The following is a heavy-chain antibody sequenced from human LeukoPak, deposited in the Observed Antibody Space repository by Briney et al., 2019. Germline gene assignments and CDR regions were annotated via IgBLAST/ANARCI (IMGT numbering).Heavy chain of an antibody. D-gene: IGHD3-22*01. V-gene: IGHV3-23*01. CDR1: GFILSSCA. Sequence: GGSLRLSCAASGFILSSCAMRWVRQAPGKGLEWVLANSGSCGSTCYADFVKGRFTISRDNSKNTLYLQMNSLRAEDTAVYYCAKGDRFNYYDSSGYYSPKRDAFDIWGQGTMVTVSS. CDR3: AKGDRFNYYDSSGYYSPKRDAFDI. CDR2: NSGSCGST. J-gene: IGHJ3*02.